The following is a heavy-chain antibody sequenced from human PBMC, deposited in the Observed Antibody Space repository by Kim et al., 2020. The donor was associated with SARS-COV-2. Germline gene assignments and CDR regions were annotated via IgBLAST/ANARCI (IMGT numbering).Heavy chain of an antibody. CDR3: ARGWGYLDY. V-gene: IGHV4-59*01. CDR1: GGSIGSYY. D-gene: IGHD3-16*01. CDR2: IYYSGST. J-gene: IGHJ4*02. Sequence: SETLSLTCTVSGGSIGSYYWSWIRQPPGKGLEWIGYIYYSGSTNYNPSLKSRVTISVDTSKNQFSLKLSSVTAADTAVYYCARGWGYLDYWGQGTLVTVSS.